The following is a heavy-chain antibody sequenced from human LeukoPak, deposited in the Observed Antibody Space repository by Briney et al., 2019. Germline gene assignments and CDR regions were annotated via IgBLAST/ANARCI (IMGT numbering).Heavy chain of an antibody. CDR1: GFTFSAYA. CDR3: ARARPFYGMDV. CDR2: VGSDNKP. J-gene: IGHJ6*02. V-gene: IGHV3-13*05. Sequence: PGGSLRLSCEASGFTFSAYAMTWVRQAPGKGLEWVSSVGSDNKPHYSESVKGRFAISRDNAKNSLYLQMNSLRAGDTAVYYCARARPFYGMDVWGQGTTVTVSS.